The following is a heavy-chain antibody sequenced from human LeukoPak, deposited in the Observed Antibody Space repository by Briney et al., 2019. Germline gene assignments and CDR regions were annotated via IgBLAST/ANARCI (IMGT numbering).Heavy chain of an antibody. D-gene: IGHD2-2*02. J-gene: IGHJ4*02. Sequence: VASVKVSCKASGYTFTSYYMHWVRQAPGQGLEWMGIINPSGGSTSYAQKFQGRVTMTRDTSTSTVYMELSSLRSEDTAVYYCARDTPGGPAAISYYFDYWGQGTLVTVSS. V-gene: IGHV1-46*01. CDR3: ARDTPGGPAAISYYFDY. CDR1: GYTFTSYY. CDR2: INPSGGST.